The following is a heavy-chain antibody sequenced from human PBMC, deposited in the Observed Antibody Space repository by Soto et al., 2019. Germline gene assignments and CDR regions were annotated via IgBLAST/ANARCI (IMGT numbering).Heavy chain of an antibody. CDR2: ISAYNGNT. CDR3: AMVPQLVGYFYYSMAV. CDR1: GYTFTNYG. D-gene: IGHD6-6*01. V-gene: IGHV1-18*01. J-gene: IGHJ6*03. Sequence: QVQLWQSGAEVKKPGASVKVSCKASGYTFTNYGITWVRQAPGQGLEWMGWISAYNGNTHYTQRLQGRVTMTTDTSASTAYMVLRGLRSDDTAVYYWAMVPQLVGYFYYSMAVWGKGTTVTVSS.